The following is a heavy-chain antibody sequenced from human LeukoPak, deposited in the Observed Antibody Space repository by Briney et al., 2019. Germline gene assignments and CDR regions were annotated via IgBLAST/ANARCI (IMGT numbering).Heavy chain of an antibody. CDR1: GGSFSGYY. D-gene: IGHD2-2*01. J-gene: IGHJ4*02. Sequence: SETLSLTCAVYGGSFSGYYWSWIRQPPGKGLEWIGEINHSGSTNYNPSLKNRVAISVDTSKNQVSLKLSSVTAADTAVYYCARMTDCSSTSCSNFDYWGQGTLVTVSS. CDR2: INHSGST. V-gene: IGHV4-34*01. CDR3: ARMTDCSSTSCSNFDY.